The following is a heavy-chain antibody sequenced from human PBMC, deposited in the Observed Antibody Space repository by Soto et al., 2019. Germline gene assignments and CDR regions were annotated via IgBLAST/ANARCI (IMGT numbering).Heavy chain of an antibody. CDR1: GYSLGSGYY. D-gene: IGHD4-17*01. CDR2: IYHSGCT. V-gene: IGHV4-38-2*01. CDR3: ARLNHDGDYAEDY. Sequence: SETLSLTCAVSGYSLGSGYYWGWIRQPPGKGLEWIGSIYHSGCTYYNPSLKSRVTISVDTSKNQFYLKLSSVTAADTAVYYCARLNHDGDYAEDYWGQGTLVTVCS. J-gene: IGHJ4*02.